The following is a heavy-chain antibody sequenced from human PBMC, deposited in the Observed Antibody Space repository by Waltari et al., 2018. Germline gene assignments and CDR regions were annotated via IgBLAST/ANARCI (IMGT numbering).Heavy chain of an antibody. J-gene: IGHJ6*03. CDR1: GFPFSSYG. CDR3: AKSGIAARPDYYYYMDV. V-gene: IGHV3-30*02. CDR2: ILYDGTNK. D-gene: IGHD6-6*01. Sequence: QVQLVESGGGVVQPGGSLRLSCAASGFPFSSYGLPWVRQDPGKGLEWVAFILYDGTNKFYADSVKGRFTISRDNSKNTLYLQMNSLRAEDTAVFYCAKSGIAARPDYYYYMDVWGKGTTVTVSS.